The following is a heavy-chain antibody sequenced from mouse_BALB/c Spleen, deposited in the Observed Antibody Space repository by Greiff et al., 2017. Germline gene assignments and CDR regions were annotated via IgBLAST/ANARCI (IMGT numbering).Heavy chain of an antibody. CDR2: IYPGNSDT. CDR3: TRDYYGSSYVVAY. CDR1: GYTFTSYW. Sequence: VQLQQSGTVLARPGASVKMSCKASGYTFTSYWMHWVKQRPGQGLEWIGAIYPGNSDTSYNQKFKGKAKLTAVTSTSTAYMELSSLTNEDSAVYYCTRDYYGSSYVVAYWGQGTLVTVSA. D-gene: IGHD1-1*01. J-gene: IGHJ3*01. V-gene: IGHV1-5*01.